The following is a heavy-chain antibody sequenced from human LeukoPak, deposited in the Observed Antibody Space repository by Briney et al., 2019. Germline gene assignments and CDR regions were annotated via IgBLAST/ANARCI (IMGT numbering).Heavy chain of an antibody. Sequence: SETLSLTCAVSGYSISSGYYWGWIRQPPGKGLEWIGSFYHSGSTYYNPSLKSRVTISVDTSKNQFSLKLSSVTAADTAVYYCARGLIDIVATITSDYWGQGTLVTVSS. CDR3: ARGLIDIVATITSDY. CDR2: FYHSGST. D-gene: IGHD5-12*01. J-gene: IGHJ4*02. CDR1: GYSISSGYY. V-gene: IGHV4-38-2*01.